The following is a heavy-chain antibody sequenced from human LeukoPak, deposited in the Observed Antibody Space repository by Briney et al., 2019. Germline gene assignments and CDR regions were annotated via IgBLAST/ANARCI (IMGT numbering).Heavy chain of an antibody. V-gene: IGHV3-23*01. CDR1: GFTFSSYA. Sequence: GGSLRLSCAASGFTFSSYAMSWVRQAPGKGLEWVSTISGSGDNTYYADSVKGRFTISRDNSKNTLYLQMNSLRAEDTAVYYCAKVTYGSGTYGAFDYWGQGTLVTVSS. CDR3: AKVTYGSGTYGAFDY. CDR2: ISGSGDNT. J-gene: IGHJ4*02. D-gene: IGHD3-10*01.